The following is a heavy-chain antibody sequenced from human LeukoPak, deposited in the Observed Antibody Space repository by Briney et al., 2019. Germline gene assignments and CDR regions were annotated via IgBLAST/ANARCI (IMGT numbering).Heavy chain of an antibody. CDR2: IYYSGST. J-gene: IGHJ3*01. D-gene: IGHD6-13*01. CDR1: GGSISSSSYY. V-gene: IGHV4-39*07. Sequence: PSETLSLTCTVSGGSISSSSYYWGWIRQPPGKGLEWIGSIYYSGSTYYNPSLKSRVTISVDTSKNQFSLKLSSVTAADTAVYYCASRSIAAAPSRWGQGTMVTVSS. CDR3: ASRSIAAAPSR.